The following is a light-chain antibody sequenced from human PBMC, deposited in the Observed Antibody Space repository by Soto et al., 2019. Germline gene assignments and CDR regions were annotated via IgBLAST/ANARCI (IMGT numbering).Light chain of an antibody. CDR3: QQYNGFSRT. J-gene: IGKJ1*01. CDR2: KAS. Sequence: DIQMTEAPSTLSASVGDRSTITCRTSQTISTWLAWYHQKPGKAPKLLIYKASSLESGVPSRFSGSGSGTEFTLTITSLQPDDFATYYCQQYNGFSRTFGQGTKVDIK. V-gene: IGKV1-5*03. CDR1: QTISTW.